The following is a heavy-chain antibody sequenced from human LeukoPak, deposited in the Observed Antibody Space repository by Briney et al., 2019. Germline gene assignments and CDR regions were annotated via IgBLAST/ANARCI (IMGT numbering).Heavy chain of an antibody. V-gene: IGHV4-59*01. D-gene: IGHD2/OR15-2a*01. CDR3: ARALNIEASYYFQY. CDR2: IYYSGST. CDR1: GGSFSDYY. J-gene: IGHJ4*02. Sequence: SETLSLTCAVYGGSFSDYYWSWIRQPPGKGLEWIGYIYYSGSTNYNPSLKSRVTISVDTSKNQFSLKLSSVTAADTAIYYCARALNIEASYYFQYWGQGTLVTVSS.